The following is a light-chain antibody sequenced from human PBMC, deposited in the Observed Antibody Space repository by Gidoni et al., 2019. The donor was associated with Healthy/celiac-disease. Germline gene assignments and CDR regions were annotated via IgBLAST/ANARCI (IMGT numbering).Light chain of an antibody. CDR3: QQYGSSLL. Sequence: EIVLTQSPGTLSLSPGERATLSCRASQSVSSSYLAWYQQKPGQAPRLLIYGASSRATGLPDRFSGSGSGTDFTLTISRLEPEDFAVYYCQQYGSSLLFGGGTKVEIK. CDR1: QSVSSSY. CDR2: GAS. J-gene: IGKJ4*01. V-gene: IGKV3-20*01.